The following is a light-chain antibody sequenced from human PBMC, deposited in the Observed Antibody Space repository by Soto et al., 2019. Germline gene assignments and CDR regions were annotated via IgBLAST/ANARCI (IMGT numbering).Light chain of an antibody. CDR3: SSYTSSSTLEV. Sequence: QSALTQPASVSGSPGQSITISCTGTSSDVGGYNYVSWYQLHPGKAPKVMIYDVSNRPSGVSNRFSGSKSGNTASLTISGLQAEDEADYYCSSYTSSSTLEVFGTGTKVTVL. V-gene: IGLV2-14*01. CDR1: SSDVGGYNY. CDR2: DVS. J-gene: IGLJ1*01.